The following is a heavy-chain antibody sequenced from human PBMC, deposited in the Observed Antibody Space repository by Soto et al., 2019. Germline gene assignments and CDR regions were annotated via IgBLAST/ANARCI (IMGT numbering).Heavy chain of an antibody. CDR3: AGGQNQLPNYSYSGGLNV. V-gene: IGHV4-39*01. CDR2: IYYSGNT. Sequence: ETLSLTCAVSGHSITSTNYHWGWIRQPPGKGLEWIGSIYYSGNTFYKPALKSRVTISEDTCKKQSSPRLSFLTDADAVGYYGAGGQNQLPNYSYSGGLNVWGRGSPVTSP. D-gene: IGHD1-1*01. J-gene: IGHJ6*02. CDR1: GHSITSTNYH.